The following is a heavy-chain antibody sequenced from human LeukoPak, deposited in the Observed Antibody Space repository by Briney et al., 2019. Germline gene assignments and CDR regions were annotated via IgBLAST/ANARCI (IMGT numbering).Heavy chain of an antibody. J-gene: IGHJ3*02. CDR1: GFTFSSYG. CDR3: ARLSSGWLSDAFDI. CDR2: IWYDGSNK. Sequence: PGRSLRLSCAASGFTFSSYGMHWVRQAPGKGLEWVAVIWYDGSNKYYADSVKGRFTISRDNSKNTLYLQMNSLRAEDTAVYYCARLSSGWLSDAFDIWGQGTMVTVSS. V-gene: IGHV3-33*01. D-gene: IGHD6-19*01.